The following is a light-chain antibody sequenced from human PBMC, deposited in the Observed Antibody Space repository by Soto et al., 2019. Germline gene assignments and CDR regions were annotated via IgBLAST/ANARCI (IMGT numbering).Light chain of an antibody. CDR2: EGT. Sequence: QSALTQPASVSGSPGQSITISCTGTSSGVGSYNHVSWYQEHPGEAPKVMIYEGTKRPSGVSDRFSGSKSGYTASLTISGLQAEDEADYYCCAYAGSGIVIFGGGTKLTVL. V-gene: IGLV2-23*01. CDR3: CAYAGSGIVI. CDR1: SSGVGSYNH. J-gene: IGLJ2*01.